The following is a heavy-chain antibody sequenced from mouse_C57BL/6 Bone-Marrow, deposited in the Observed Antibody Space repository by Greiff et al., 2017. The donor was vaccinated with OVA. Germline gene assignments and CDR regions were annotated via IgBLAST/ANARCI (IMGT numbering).Heavy chain of an antibody. Sequence: QVQLKQSGAELMKPGASVKLSCKATGYTFTGYWIEWVKQRPGHGLEWIGEILPGSGSTNYNEKFKGKATFTADTSSNTAYMQLSSLTTEDSAIYYCARWRLTTVVAYYFDYWGQGTTLTVSS. CDR1: GYTFTGYW. J-gene: IGHJ2*01. CDR2: ILPGSGST. CDR3: ARWRLTTVVAYYFDY. D-gene: IGHD1-1*01. V-gene: IGHV1-9*01.